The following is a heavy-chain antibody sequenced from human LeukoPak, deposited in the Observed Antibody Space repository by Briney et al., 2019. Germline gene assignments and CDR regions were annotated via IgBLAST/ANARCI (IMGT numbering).Heavy chain of an antibody. V-gene: IGHV3-30-3*01. CDR1: GFIFSSYA. CDR3: ARTYGDYLENFDY. CDR2: ISYDGSNK. Sequence: GGSLRLSCAASGFIFSSYAMHWVRQAPGKGLEWVAVISYDGSNKYYADSVKGRFTISRDNSKNTLYLQMNSLRAEDTAVYYCARTYGDYLENFDYWGQGTLVTVSS. D-gene: IGHD4-17*01. J-gene: IGHJ4*02.